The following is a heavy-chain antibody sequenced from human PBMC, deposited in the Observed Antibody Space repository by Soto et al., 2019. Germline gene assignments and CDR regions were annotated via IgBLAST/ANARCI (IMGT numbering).Heavy chain of an antibody. CDR3: AKDHLPTTITTPSFDP. CDR1: GFSFSRHG. CDR2: ISYDGNNT. V-gene: IGHV3-30*18. J-gene: IGHJ5*02. Sequence: QVQLVGSGGGVVQPGRSLRLSCEASGFSFSRHGMHWVRQAPGKGLEWLAVISYDGNNTYYADSVKGRFSISRDNYKNTLYLQINSLRAEDKAVYYCAKDHLPTTITTPSFDPWGQGTLVTVSS. D-gene: IGHD4-17*01.